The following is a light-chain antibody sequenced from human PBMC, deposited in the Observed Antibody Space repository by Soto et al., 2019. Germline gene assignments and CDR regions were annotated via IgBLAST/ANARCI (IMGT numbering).Light chain of an antibody. V-gene: IGLV2-23*01. Sequence: QSALTQPASVSGSPGQSITISCTASSSHIGSSNLVSWYQHHSGKAPKLTIYEGNKRPSGVSNRFSGSKSGKTASLTISGLQAEDEGTYYCCSYAGSSPLYVFGTGTKLTVL. CDR3: CSYAGSSPLYV. J-gene: IGLJ1*01. CDR2: EGN. CDR1: SSHIGSSNL.